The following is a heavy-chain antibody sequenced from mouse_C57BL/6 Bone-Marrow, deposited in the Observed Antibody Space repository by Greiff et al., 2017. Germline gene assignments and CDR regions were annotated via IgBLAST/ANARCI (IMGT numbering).Heavy chain of an antibody. CDR3: ARVLLRAMDY. D-gene: IGHD1-1*01. CDR1: GFNIKDYY. CDR2: IVPEDGET. J-gene: IGHJ4*01. Sequence: EVQLQQSGAELVKPGASVKLSCTASGFNIKDYYMHWVKQRTEQGLEWIGRIVPEDGETKYARKFQGKATITANTASNTAYLQLSILTSEDTAAYYCARVLLRAMDYWGQGTSVTVSS. V-gene: IGHV14-2*01.